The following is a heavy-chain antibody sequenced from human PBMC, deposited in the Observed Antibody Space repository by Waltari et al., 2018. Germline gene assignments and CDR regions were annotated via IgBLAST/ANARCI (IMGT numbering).Heavy chain of an antibody. Sequence: EVQLLESGGGLVQPGGSLRLSCAASGFTFSSYAMSWVRQAPGKGLEWVSAISGSGGSTYYAEFVKGRVTISRDKSKNTLYLQMNSLRAEDTAVYYCAKLIVGATTVDYWGQGTLVTVSS. V-gene: IGHV3-23*01. D-gene: IGHD1-26*01. CDR1: GFTFSSYA. J-gene: IGHJ4*02. CDR3: AKLIVGATTVDY. CDR2: ISGSGGST.